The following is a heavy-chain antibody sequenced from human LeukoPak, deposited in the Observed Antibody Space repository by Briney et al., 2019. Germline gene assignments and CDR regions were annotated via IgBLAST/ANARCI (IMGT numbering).Heavy chain of an antibody. Sequence: ASVKVSCKASGVTFTSSAVQWVRQARGQRLEWIGWIVVGSGNTNYAQKFQERVTITRDMSTSTAYMELSSLRSEDTAVYYCAADVYGSGSYGFLDYWGQGTLVTVSS. J-gene: IGHJ4*02. CDR3: AADVYGSGSYGFLDY. CDR1: GVTFTSSA. V-gene: IGHV1-58*01. D-gene: IGHD3-10*01. CDR2: IVVGSGNT.